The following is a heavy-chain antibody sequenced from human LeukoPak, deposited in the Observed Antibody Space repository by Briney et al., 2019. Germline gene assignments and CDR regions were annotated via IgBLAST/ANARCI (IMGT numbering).Heavy chain of an antibody. CDR1: GFTVNSNY. J-gene: IGHJ4*02. CDR3: AREVGYSLIDY. CDR2: IYGANNT. D-gene: IGHD5-18*01. Sequence: GGSLRLSCAASGFTVNSNYMSWVRQAPGKGLEWVSLIYGANNTYYADSVKGRFTISRDTSKNTLYLQMKSLRAEDTAVYYCAREVGYSLIDYWGQGTLVTVSS. V-gene: IGHV3-53*01.